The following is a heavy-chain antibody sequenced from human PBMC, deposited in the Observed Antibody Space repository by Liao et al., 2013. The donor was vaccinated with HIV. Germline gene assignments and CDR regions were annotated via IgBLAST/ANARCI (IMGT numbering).Heavy chain of an antibody. V-gene: IGHV4-61*02. J-gene: IGHJ5*02. CDR3: ARVDQYYDYWRGYENWFDP. Sequence: QVQLQESGPGLVKPSQTLSLTCSVSGGSISSVSYYWSWIRQPAGKGLEWIGRIYTTGSTNYNPSLQSRVTMSVDTSKNQFSLKLSSVTAADTAVYYCARVDQYYDYWRGYENWFDPWGQGTLVTVSS. CDR1: GGSISSVSYY. CDR2: IYTTGST. D-gene: IGHD3-3*01.